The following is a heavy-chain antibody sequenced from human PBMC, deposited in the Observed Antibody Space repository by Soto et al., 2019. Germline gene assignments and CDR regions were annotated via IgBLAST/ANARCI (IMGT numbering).Heavy chain of an antibody. V-gene: IGHV3-23*01. CDR3: AIKVTSGPGSQSFDY. CDR2: FRSSGDGSYT. CDR1: GFTFSGYS. J-gene: IGHJ4*02. D-gene: IGHD3-10*01. Sequence: GGSLRLSCSASGFTFSGYSMSWVRQAPGKGLEGVSAFRSSGDGSYTYYADSVKVPFTISRDNYKKTLLLQMNSLRATDTANYYCAIKVTSGPGSQSFDYWGQGTLVTVSS.